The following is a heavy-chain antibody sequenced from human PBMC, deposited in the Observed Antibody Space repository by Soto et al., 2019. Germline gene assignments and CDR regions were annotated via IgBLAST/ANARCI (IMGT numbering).Heavy chain of an antibody. Sequence: QVQLVQSGAEVKKPGASVKVSCKASGYTFTSYYMHWVRQAPGQGLEWMGIINPSGGSTSYAQKFQVRVTMTRDTSTSTVYMELSSLRSEDTAVYYCAIPVRYSRGNYGMDVWGQGTTVTVSS. J-gene: IGHJ6*02. D-gene: IGHD6-13*01. CDR3: AIPVRYSRGNYGMDV. CDR2: INPSGGST. V-gene: IGHV1-46*01. CDR1: GYTFTSYY.